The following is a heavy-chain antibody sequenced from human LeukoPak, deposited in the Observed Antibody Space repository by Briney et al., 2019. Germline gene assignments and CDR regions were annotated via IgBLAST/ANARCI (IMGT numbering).Heavy chain of an antibody. V-gene: IGHV3-21*01. CDR3: AVDMTTGYYYYYMDV. CDR2: ISSSSSYI. J-gene: IGHJ6*03. D-gene: IGHD4-17*01. CDR1: GFTFSNYA. Sequence: PGGSLRLSCAASGFTFSNYAMNWVRQAPGKGLEWVSSISSSSSYIYYADSVKGRFTISRDNAKNSLYLQMNSLRAEDTAVYYCAVDMTTGYYYYYMDVWGKGTTVTVSS.